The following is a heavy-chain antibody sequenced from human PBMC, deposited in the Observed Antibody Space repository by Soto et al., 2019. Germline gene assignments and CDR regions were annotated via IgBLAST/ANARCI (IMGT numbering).Heavy chain of an antibody. CDR1: GFTFSDYY. V-gene: IGHV3-11*01. J-gene: IGHJ6*03. CDR3: ERDQGITIFRIYMDV. D-gene: IGHD3-3*01. Sequence: GGFLRLSWAASGFTFSDYYMSWIRQAPGKGLEWVSYISSSGSTIYYADSVKGRFTISRDNAKNSLYLQMNSLRAEDTAVYYCERDQGITIFRIYMDVWGKGTTVTVSS. CDR2: ISSSGSTI.